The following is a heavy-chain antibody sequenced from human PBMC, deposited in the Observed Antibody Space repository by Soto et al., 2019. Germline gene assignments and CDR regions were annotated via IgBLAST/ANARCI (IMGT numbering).Heavy chain of an antibody. Sequence: SETLSLTCTVPGGSISSGGYYWSWIRQPPGKGLEWIAYIYHSGSTYYNPSLKSRVTILIDTSKNQFSLKLSSVTAADTAVYYCASCSYSSTWCYFDYWGHGTLVTVSS. D-gene: IGHD6-6*01. V-gene: IGHV4-31*03. CDR3: ASCSYSSTWCYFDY. CDR2: IYHSGST. CDR1: GGSISSGGYY. J-gene: IGHJ4*01.